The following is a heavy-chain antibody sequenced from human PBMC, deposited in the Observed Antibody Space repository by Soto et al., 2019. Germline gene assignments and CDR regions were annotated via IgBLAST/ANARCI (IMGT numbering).Heavy chain of an antibody. CDR2: ISHSGTV. CDR1: GGSFSGYY. D-gene: IGHD3-16*01. J-gene: IGHJ4*02. Sequence: SETLSLTCAVYGGSFSGYYWSWVRQHPGKGLEWLGKISHSGTVNYNATLRSRVTISVDKPKNQLSLKLMSVTAADTAVYYCARDYDGFDYWGPGILVTVSS. CDR3: ARDYDGFDY. V-gene: IGHV4-34*01.